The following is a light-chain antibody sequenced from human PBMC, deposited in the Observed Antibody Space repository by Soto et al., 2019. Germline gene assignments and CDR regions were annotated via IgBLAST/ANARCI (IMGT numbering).Light chain of an antibody. V-gene: IGKV3-11*01. CDR2: ADS. CDR3: QQRYNWPIT. Sequence: EIVLTQSPATLSVSPGETATLSCRASQSVSGYIGWYQQKPGQAPRLLIYADSNRATGIPARFSGSGSGADFTLTIRSLEPEDFSVYYCQQRYNWPITFGQGTRLEI. CDR1: QSVSGY. J-gene: IGKJ5*01.